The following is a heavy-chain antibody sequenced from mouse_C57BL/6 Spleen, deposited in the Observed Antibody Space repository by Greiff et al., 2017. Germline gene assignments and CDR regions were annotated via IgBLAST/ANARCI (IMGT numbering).Heavy chain of an antibody. CDR3: ARRSVYYYGSSSFDY. CDR1: GFTFSDYG. J-gene: IGHJ2*01. V-gene: IGHV5-17*01. D-gene: IGHD1-1*01. CDR2: IRSGSSTI. Sequence: EVKLVESGGGLVKPGGSLKLSCAASGFTFSDYGMHWVRQAPEKGLEWVAYIRSGSSTIYYADTVKGRFTISRDNAKNTLFLQMTSLRSEDTAMYYCARRSVYYYGSSSFDYWGQGTTLTVSS.